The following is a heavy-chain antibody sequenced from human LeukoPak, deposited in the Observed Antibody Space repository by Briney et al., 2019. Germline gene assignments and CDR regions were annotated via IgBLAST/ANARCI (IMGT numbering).Heavy chain of an antibody. CDR3: ARASKGWYQLPPGNY. CDR2: ISYDGSNK. CDR1: GFTFSSYA. V-gene: IGHV3-30-3*01. Sequence: GGSLRLSCAASGFTFSSYAMHWVRQAPGKGLEWVAVISYDGSNKYYADSVKGRFTISRDNSKNTLYLQMNSLRAEDTAVYYCARASKGWYQLPPGNYWDQGTLVTVSS. J-gene: IGHJ4*02. D-gene: IGHD2-2*01.